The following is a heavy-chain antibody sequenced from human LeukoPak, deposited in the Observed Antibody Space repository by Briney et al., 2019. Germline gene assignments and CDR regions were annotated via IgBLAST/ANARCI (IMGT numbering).Heavy chain of an antibody. Sequence: PGGSLRLSCAASGFTVSSNYMSWVRQAPGKGLEWVSVIYSGGSTYYADSVKGRFTISRDNSKNTLYLQMNSLRAGDTAAYYCTTVSRLVRYYFDYWGQGTLVTVSS. CDR2: IYSGGST. V-gene: IGHV3-53*01. D-gene: IGHD6-19*01. J-gene: IGHJ4*02. CDR1: GFTVSSNY. CDR3: TTVSRLVRYYFDY.